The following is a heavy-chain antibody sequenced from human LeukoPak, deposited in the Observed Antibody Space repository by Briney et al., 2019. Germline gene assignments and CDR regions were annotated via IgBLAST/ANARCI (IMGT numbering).Heavy chain of an antibody. Sequence: AASVKVSCKASGYTFTGYYMHWVRQAPGQGLEWMGWINPNSGGTNYAQKFQGRVTMTRDTSISTAYMELSSLRSEDTAVYYCARFGGYNSFDYWGQGTLVTVSS. CDR2: INPNSGGT. CDR1: GYTFTGYY. J-gene: IGHJ4*02. V-gene: IGHV1-2*02. D-gene: IGHD5-24*01. CDR3: ARFGGYNSFDY.